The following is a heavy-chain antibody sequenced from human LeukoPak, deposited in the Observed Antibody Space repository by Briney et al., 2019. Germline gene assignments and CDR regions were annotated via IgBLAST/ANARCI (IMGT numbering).Heavy chain of an antibody. Sequence: GGSLRLSCAASGFTFSSYEMNWVRQAPGKGLEWVSYISSSGSTIYYADSVKGRFTISRDNAENSLYLQMNSLRAEDTAVYYCARERNYIAFDYWGQGTLVTVSS. CDR2: ISSSGSTI. J-gene: IGHJ4*02. D-gene: IGHD1-7*01. CDR3: ARERNYIAFDY. V-gene: IGHV3-48*03. CDR1: GFTFSSYE.